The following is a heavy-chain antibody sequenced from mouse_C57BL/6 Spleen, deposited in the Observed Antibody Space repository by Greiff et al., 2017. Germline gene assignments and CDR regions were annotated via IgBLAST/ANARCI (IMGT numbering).Heavy chain of an antibody. D-gene: IGHD2-4*01. V-gene: IGHV1-61*01. CDR1: GYTFTSYW. CDR3: ASADVYYDYGDGAMDY. Sequence: QVQLQQPGAELVRPGSSVKLSCKASGYTFTSYWMDWVKQRPGQGLEWIGNIYPSDSETHYNQKFKDKATLTVDKSSSTAYMQLRSLTSADSAVYNCASADVYYDYGDGAMDYWGQGTSVTVSS. CDR2: IYPSDSET. J-gene: IGHJ4*01.